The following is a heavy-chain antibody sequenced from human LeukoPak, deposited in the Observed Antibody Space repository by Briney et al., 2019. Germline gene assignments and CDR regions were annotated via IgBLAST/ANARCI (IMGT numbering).Heavy chain of an antibody. CDR2: ISWNSGSI. CDR1: GFTFDDYA. Sequence: ALRLSCAASGFTFDDYAMHWVRQAPGKGLEWVSGISWNSGSIGYADSVKGRFTISRDNAKNSLYLQMNSLRAEDTAVYYCARDRRYYYDSSGYPDAFDIWGQGTMVTVSS. D-gene: IGHD3-22*01. J-gene: IGHJ3*02. CDR3: ARDRRYYYDSSGYPDAFDI. V-gene: IGHV3-9*01.